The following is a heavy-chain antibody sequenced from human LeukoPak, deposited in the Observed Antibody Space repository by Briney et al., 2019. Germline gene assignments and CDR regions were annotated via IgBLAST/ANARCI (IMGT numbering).Heavy chain of an antibody. CDR1: GYSFTRYW. V-gene: IGHV5-51*01. J-gene: IGHJ6*03. D-gene: IGHD2-2*01. Sequence: GESLKISCKGSGYSFTRYWIGWVRQMPGKGLEWMGIIYPGDSDTRYSPSFQGQVTISADKSISTAYLQWSSLKASDTAIYSCARHGSGTSPRFYYYYMDVWGKGTTVTVSS. CDR2: IYPGDSDT. CDR3: ARHGSGTSPRFYYYYMDV.